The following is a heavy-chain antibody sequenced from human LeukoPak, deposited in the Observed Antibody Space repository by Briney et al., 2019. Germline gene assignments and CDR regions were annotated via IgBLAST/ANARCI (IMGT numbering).Heavy chain of an antibody. CDR1: GFTVSRNY. V-gene: IGHV3-53*01. CDR3: ARGNGEEDAFDI. Sequence: GGSLRLSCAASGFTVSRNYMSWVRQAPGKGLEWVSVIYSADSAYYADSVRGRFTISRDNSKNTLYLQMNSLRAEDTAVYYCARGNGEEDAFDIWGQGTMVTVSS. J-gene: IGHJ3*02. D-gene: IGHD7-27*01. CDR2: IYSADSA.